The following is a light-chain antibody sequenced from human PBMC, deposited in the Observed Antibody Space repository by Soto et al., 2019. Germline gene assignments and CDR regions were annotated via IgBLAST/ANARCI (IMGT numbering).Light chain of an antibody. CDR2: EVS. J-gene: IGLJ1*01. CDR3: SSYTSSITLRYV. V-gene: IGLV2-14*01. CDR1: SSDVGGSNY. Sequence: QTVVTKPASVSGSPGQSLTISCTGTSSDVGGSNYVSWYQQHPGKAPKLIIYEVSNRPSGVSDRFSGSKSGNTASLTISGLQAEDEADYYCSSYTSSITLRYVFGAGTKVTVL.